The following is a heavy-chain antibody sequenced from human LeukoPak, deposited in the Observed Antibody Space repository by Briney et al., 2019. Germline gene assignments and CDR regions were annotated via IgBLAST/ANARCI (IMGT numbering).Heavy chain of an antibody. CDR3: ASGPKLRFFPSYYMDV. V-gene: IGHV4-59*01. D-gene: IGHD3-3*01. Sequence: PSETLSLTCTVSGGSISSYYWSWIRQPPGKGLEWIGNIFYSGSTNYNPSLNSRVTISVDTSKNQFSLKLNSVTAADTAVYYCASGPKLRFFPSYYMDVWGKGTTVTVSS. J-gene: IGHJ6*03. CDR1: GGSISSYY. CDR2: IFYSGST.